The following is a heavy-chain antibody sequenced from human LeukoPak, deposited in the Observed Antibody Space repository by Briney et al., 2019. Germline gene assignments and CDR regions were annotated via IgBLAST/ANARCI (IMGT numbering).Heavy chain of an antibody. D-gene: IGHD3-10*02. V-gene: IGHV3-66*02. J-gene: IGHJ4*02. CDR1: EFSVGSNY. Sequence: PGGSLRLSCAASEFSVGSNYMSWVRQAPGKGLEWVSVIYSGGSTYYADSVKGRFTISRDNSKNTLYLQMNSLRVEDTAIYYCTRGMLRQPPDYWGQGMLVTVSS. CDR2: IYSGGST. CDR3: TRGMLRQPPDY.